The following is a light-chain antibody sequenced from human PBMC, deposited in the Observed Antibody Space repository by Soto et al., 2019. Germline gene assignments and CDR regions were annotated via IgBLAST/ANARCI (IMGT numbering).Light chain of an antibody. Sequence: NFMLTQPHSVSDSPGKTVTISCTRSSGSIASNYVQWYQRRPGSTPTTVIYEDNQRPSGVPDRFSGSKSGNTASLTISGLQAEDEADYYCCSYAGDLALFGGGTKVTVL. CDR3: CSYAGDLAL. V-gene: IGLV6-57*04. J-gene: IGLJ2*01. CDR2: EDN. CDR1: SGSIASNY.